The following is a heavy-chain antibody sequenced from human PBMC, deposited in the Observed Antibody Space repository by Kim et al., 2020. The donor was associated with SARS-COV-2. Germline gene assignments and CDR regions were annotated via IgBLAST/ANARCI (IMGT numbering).Heavy chain of an antibody. V-gene: IGHV3-23*03. D-gene: IGHD2-15*01. CDR3: ATRPRAGISHY. J-gene: IGHJ4*02. CDR2: IYSGGSSK. Sequence: GGSLRLSCAASGFTFSTYAMSWVRQAPGMGLEWVSTIYSGGSSKFYADFVKGLFTIPSDNAKNTQYLQINILRAEDTAVYYGATRPRAGISHYWGEG. CDR1: GFTFSTYA.